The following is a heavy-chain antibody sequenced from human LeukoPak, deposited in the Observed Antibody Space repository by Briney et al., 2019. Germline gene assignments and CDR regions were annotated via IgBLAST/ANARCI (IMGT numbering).Heavy chain of an antibody. Sequence: ASVKVSCKASGGTFSSYAISWVRQAPGQGLEWMGRIIPILGIANYAQKFQGRVTITADKSTSTAYMELSSLRSEDTAVYYCARDQAMVRGVIMYYYYGMDVWGQGTTVTVSS. CDR1: GGTFSSYA. J-gene: IGHJ6*02. V-gene: IGHV1-69*04. CDR2: IIPILGIA. CDR3: ARDQAMVRGVIMYYYYGMDV. D-gene: IGHD3-10*01.